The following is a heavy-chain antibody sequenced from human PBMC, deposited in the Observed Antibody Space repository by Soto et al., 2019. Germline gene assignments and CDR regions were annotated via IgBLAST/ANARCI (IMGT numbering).Heavy chain of an antibody. Sequence: GECLKVSGRGSGYRFTRNSMGWVRLMHGKGLELMGIIYPGDSDTRYSPSFQGQVTISADKSISTAYLQWSSLKASDTAMYYCARAAAAGKYYYGMDVWGQGTTVTVSS. CDR2: IYPGDSDT. D-gene: IGHD6-13*01. CDR1: GYRFTRNS. V-gene: IGHV5-51*03. CDR3: ARAAAAGKYYYGMDV. J-gene: IGHJ6*02.